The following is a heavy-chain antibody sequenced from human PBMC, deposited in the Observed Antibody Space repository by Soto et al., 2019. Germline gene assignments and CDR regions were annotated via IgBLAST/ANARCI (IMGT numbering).Heavy chain of an antibody. J-gene: IGHJ4*02. CDR1: GGSIKTHY. CDR3: ARHLCGGGTCYYFDS. D-gene: IGHD2-15*01. V-gene: IGHV4-59*08. CDR2: INYGGDT. Sequence: SETLSLTCDVSGGSIKTHYWSWIRQPPGKGQEWIGFINYGGDTNSNPSLKDRVTMSMDTSKNPFSLKVSSVTAADTAVYYCARHLCGGGTCYYFDSWGQGTLVTVSS.